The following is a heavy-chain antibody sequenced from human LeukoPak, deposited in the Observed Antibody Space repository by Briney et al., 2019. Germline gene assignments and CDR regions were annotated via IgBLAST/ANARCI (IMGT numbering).Heavy chain of an antibody. Sequence: ASVKVSCKASGYTFTSYGISWVRQAPGQGLEWMGWISAYNGNTNYAQKLQGRVTMTTDTSTSTAYMELRSLRSDDTAVYYCARAEWFGEPITYYYFDYWGQGTLVTVSS. D-gene: IGHD3-10*01. CDR3: ARAEWFGEPITYYYFDY. CDR1: GYTFTSYG. CDR2: ISAYNGNT. V-gene: IGHV1-18*01. J-gene: IGHJ4*02.